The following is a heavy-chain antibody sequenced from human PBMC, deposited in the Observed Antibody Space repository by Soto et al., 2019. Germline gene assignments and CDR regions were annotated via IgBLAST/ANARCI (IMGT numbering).Heavy chain of an antibody. CDR1: GYTFTSYG. CDR3: ARDLRDNGMDV. J-gene: IGHJ6*02. V-gene: IGHV1-3*01. Sequence: ASVKVSCKASGYTFTSYGMNWVRQAPGRGLEWMGWINPGNGNTKYSQKFQGRVTITRDTSASTAYMELSSLRSEDTAVYYCARDLRDNGMDVWGQGTTVTVSS. CDR2: INPGNGNT. D-gene: IGHD2-15*01.